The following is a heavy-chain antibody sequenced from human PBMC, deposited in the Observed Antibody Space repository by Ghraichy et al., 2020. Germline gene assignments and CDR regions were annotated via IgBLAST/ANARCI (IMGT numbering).Heavy chain of an antibody. CDR3: ASGPHNLFTIFGVVTDDYYMDV. CDR2: INPNSGGT. D-gene: IGHD3-3*01. CDR1: GYTFTGYY. V-gene: IGHV1-2*06. Sequence: ASVKVSCKASGYTFTGYYMHWVRQAPGQGLEWMGRINPNSGGTNYAQKFQGRVTMTRDTSISTAYMELSRLRSDDTAVYYCASGPHNLFTIFGVVTDDYYMDVWGKGTTVTVSS. J-gene: IGHJ6*03.